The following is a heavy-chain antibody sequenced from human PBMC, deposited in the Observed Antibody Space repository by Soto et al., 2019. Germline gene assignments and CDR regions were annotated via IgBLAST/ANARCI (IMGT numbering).Heavy chain of an antibody. CDR1: GSSVSTHV. CDR2: LWYDGSRE. V-gene: IGHV3-33*01. Sequence: QVQLVESGGGVVQPGRSLRLSCTASGSSVSTHVIHWVRQAPGKGLEWVAVLWYDGSREYYAESVKGRFTISRDNSKNTMYLQVNSLRAEDTAVYYCARVPRYDTWYFDYWGQGTLATVSS. D-gene: IGHD3-22*01. CDR3: ARVPRYDTWYFDY. J-gene: IGHJ4*02.